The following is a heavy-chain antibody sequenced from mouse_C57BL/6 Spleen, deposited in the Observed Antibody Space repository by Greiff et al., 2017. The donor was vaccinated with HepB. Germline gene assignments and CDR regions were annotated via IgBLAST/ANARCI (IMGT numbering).Heavy chain of an antibody. V-gene: IGHV5-17*01. CDR3: AREALYYGSSYDY. Sequence: EVQRVESGGGLVKPGGSLKLSCAASGFTFSDYGMHWVRQAPEKGLEWVAYISSGSSTIYYADTVKGRFTISRDNAKNTLFLQMTSLRSEDTAMYYCAREALYYGSSYDYWGQGTTLTVSS. D-gene: IGHD1-1*01. J-gene: IGHJ2*01. CDR1: GFTFSDYG. CDR2: ISSGSSTI.